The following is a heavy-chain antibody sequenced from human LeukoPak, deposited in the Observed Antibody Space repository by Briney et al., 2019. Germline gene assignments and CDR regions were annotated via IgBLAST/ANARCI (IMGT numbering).Heavy chain of an antibody. Sequence: GGSLRLSCAASGFTFSSYAMSWVRQAPGKGLEWVSAISGSGGSTYYADSVKGRFTISRDDSKNTLYLQMNSLRAEDTAVYYCAKGEAQQLKNPPVYWGQGTLVTVSS. D-gene: IGHD6-13*01. V-gene: IGHV3-23*01. CDR1: GFTFSSYA. CDR2: ISGSGGST. J-gene: IGHJ4*02. CDR3: AKGEAQQLKNPPVY.